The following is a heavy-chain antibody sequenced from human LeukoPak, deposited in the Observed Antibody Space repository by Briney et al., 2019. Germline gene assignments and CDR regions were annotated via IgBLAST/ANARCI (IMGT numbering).Heavy chain of an antibody. V-gene: IGHV3-21*01. J-gene: IGHJ2*01. D-gene: IGHD1-26*01. Sequence: GGSLRLSCAASGFTFSSYSMNWVRQAPGKGLEWVSSISSSSSYIYYADSVKGRFTISRDNAKNSLYLQMNSLRAEDTAVYYCARVKVEDRYFDLWGRGTLVTVSS. CDR2: ISSSSSYI. CDR1: GFTFSSYS. CDR3: ARVKVEDRYFDL.